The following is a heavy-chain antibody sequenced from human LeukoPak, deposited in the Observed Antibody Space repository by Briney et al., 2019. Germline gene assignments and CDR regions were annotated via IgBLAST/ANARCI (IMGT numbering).Heavy chain of an antibody. V-gene: IGHV1-2*02. CDR2: INPNSGGT. CDR3: ARGIRNGGSYFGDYYYYYYMGG. D-gene: IGHD1-26*01. CDR1: GYTFTGYY. Sequence: ASVKVSCKASGYTFTGYYMHWVRQAPGQGLEWMGWINPNSGGTNYAQKFQGRVTMTRDTSISTAYMELSRLRSDDTAVYYCARGIRNGGSYFGDYYYYYYMGGWGKGTTVTVSS. J-gene: IGHJ6*03.